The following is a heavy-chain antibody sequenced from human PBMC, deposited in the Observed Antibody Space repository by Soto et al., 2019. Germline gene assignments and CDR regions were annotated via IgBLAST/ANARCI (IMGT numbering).Heavy chain of an antibody. D-gene: IGHD3-22*01. CDR3: ASGRYDASGYFDY. CDR2: ITPFNGNT. J-gene: IGHJ4*02. CDR1: GHTFTYVY. Sequence: GASVKVSCKGSGHTFTYVYLHWVRQAPGQALEWRGWITPFNGNTKYAQKFQDRVTFTVDTSLNTAYMELSSLRSDDTAMFYCASGRYDASGYFDYWGQGTLVTVSS. V-gene: IGHV1-45*02.